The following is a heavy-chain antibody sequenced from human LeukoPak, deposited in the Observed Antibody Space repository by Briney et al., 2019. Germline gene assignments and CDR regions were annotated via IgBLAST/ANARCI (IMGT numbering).Heavy chain of an antibody. Sequence: SETLSLTCTVSGGSFSTYYWSWIRQPAGKRLEWIGHIYTSGTTNYNPSLKSRVTMSIDTSKNQFSLKLSSVTAADTAIYYCARDAKYYYGSRTYFFFEYWGQGTLLSVSS. D-gene: IGHD3-10*01. CDR1: GGSFSTYY. CDR2: IYTSGTT. J-gene: IGHJ4*02. V-gene: IGHV4-4*07. CDR3: ARDAKYYYGSRTYFFFEY.